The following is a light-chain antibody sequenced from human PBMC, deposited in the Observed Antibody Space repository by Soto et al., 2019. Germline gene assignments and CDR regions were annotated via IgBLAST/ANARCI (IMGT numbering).Light chain of an antibody. CDR3: QQYNDWPPWT. Sequence: EIVMTQSPATLSVSPVERATLSGMASQSVGSNLAWYQQKRGQAPRLLIYGASTRATGIPARFSGSGSGTEFTPTISSLQSEDFAVYYCQQYNDWPPWTFGQGTKVDIK. V-gene: IGKV3-15*01. J-gene: IGKJ1*01. CDR2: GAS. CDR1: QSVGSN.